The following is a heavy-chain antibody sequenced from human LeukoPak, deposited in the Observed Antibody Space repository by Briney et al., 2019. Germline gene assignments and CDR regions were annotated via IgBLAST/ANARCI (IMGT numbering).Heavy chain of an antibody. V-gene: IGHV3-64*01. Sequence: GRTLSLSCAASGFTFSSYAMHCVRQAPGKGLEYVSAISINGGSTYYANSVKGRFTISRDNSKNTLYLQVGSLRAEDMAVYYCAREIPTLEYYDSSGYGTNAFDIWGQGTMVSVSS. CDR1: GFTFSSYA. J-gene: IGHJ3*02. D-gene: IGHD3-22*01. CDR2: ISINGGST. CDR3: AREIPTLEYYDSSGYGTNAFDI.